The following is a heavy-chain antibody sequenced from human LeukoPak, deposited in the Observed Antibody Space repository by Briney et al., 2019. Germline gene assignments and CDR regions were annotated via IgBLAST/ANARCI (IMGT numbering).Heavy chain of an antibody. D-gene: IGHD3-3*01. CDR1: GFTFNSYA. Sequence: PGGSLRLSCAASGFTFNSYAMHWVRQAPGKGLEWVAVISSDGSNNYYADSVKGRFTISRDNSKNTLYLQVNSLRAEDTAVYYCAKDQYYDLGGDDYWGQGTLVTVSS. J-gene: IGHJ4*02. CDR3: AKDQYYDLGGDDY. CDR2: ISSDGSNN. V-gene: IGHV3-30-3*01.